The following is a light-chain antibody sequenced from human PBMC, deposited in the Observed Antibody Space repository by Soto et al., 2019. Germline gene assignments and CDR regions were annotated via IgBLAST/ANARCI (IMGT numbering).Light chain of an antibody. Sequence: DIQMTHSPSSLSAYVGDRVTISCQASQGISRSLAWYQQKPGKAPKLLIYAASSLQSGVPSRFSGSGFGTDFTLTISSLQPEDSAIYYCQQADTFPITFGQGTRLEIK. CDR2: AAS. V-gene: IGKV1D-12*01. J-gene: IGKJ5*01. CDR1: QGISRS. CDR3: QQADTFPIT.